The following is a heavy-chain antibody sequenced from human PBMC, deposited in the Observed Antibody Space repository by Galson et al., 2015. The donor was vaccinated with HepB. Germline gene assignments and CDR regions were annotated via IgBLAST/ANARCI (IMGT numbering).Heavy chain of an antibody. Sequence: SLRLSCAASGFTFSSYGMHWVRQAPGKGLEWVAVIWYDGSNKYYADSVKGRFTISRDNSKNTLYLQMNSLRAEDTAVYYCARGEQQLVNDYWGQGTLVTVSS. D-gene: IGHD6-13*01. CDR1: GFTFSSYG. V-gene: IGHV3-33*01. CDR3: ARGEQQLVNDY. J-gene: IGHJ4*02. CDR2: IWYDGSNK.